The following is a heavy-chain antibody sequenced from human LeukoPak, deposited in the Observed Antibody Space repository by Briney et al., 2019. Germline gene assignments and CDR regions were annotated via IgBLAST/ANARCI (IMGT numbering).Heavy chain of an antibody. V-gene: IGHV4-39*02. CDR2: LYYSGST. Sequence: SETLSLTCTVSSGSINNNTFYWGWVRQPPGRGLEWLGSLYYSGSTYYNPSLKSRIAISVDTSKNHFSLKMRSVTAADTAVYYCARRSDSGSDDEEDYFDNWGQGTLVTVSS. CDR3: ARRSDSGSDDEEDYFDN. CDR1: SGSINNNTFY. J-gene: IGHJ4*02. D-gene: IGHD1-26*01.